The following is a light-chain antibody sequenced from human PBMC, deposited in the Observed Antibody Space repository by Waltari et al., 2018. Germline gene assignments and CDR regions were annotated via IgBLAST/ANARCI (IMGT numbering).Light chain of an antibody. J-gene: IGKJ1*01. V-gene: IGKV1-39*01. Sequence: DIQMTQSPSSLSASVGDRVTITCRARQSISSFLNWNQQKPGKAPKLLIYGASSLQSGVPSRFSGSGSRTDFTLTISSLQPEDFATYYCQQSSSTPPWTFGQGTKVEI. CDR3: QQSSSTPPWT. CDR1: QSISSF. CDR2: GAS.